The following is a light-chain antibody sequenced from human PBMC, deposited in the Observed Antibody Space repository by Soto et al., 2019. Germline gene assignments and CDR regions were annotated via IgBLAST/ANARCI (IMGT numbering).Light chain of an antibody. Sequence: DIVMTQSPDSLAVSLGERATINCKSSQSVLYSSNNKNYLAWYQQKPGQPLKLLIYWASTRESGVPDRFSVSGSGTDFTLTISSLQAEDVAVYYCQQYYRPWTFGQGTKVEIK. CDR1: QSVLYSSNNKNY. CDR3: QQYYRPWT. V-gene: IGKV4-1*01. CDR2: WAS. J-gene: IGKJ1*01.